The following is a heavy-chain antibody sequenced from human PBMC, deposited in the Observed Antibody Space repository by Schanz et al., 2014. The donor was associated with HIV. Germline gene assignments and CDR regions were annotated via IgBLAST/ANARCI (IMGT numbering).Heavy chain of an antibody. CDR2: IKPNSGGT. D-gene: IGHD6-6*01. V-gene: IGHV1-2*02. Sequence: QVQLLQSGAEVQKPGSSVKVSCKASEGTFSSYAISWVRQAPGQGLEWMGWIKPNSGGTKYAQKFEGRVTMTRDTSISTAYMELSSLRYDDTAVYYCAREPSFSGLDVWGQGTTVIVSS. CDR3: AREPSFSGLDV. CDR1: EGTFSSYA. J-gene: IGHJ6*02.